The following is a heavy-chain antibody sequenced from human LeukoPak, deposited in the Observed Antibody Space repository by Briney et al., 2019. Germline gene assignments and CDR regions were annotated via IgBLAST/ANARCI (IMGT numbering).Heavy chain of an antibody. V-gene: IGHV4-34*01. Sequence: SETLSLTCAVYGGSFSGYYWSWIRQPPGKGLEWIGEINHSGSTNYNPSLKSRVTISVDTSKNQFSLKLSSVTAADTAVYYCARGPGRITIFGVVITDYFDYWGQGTLVTVPS. J-gene: IGHJ4*02. CDR2: INHSGST. CDR1: GGSFSGYY. D-gene: IGHD3-3*01. CDR3: ARGPGRITIFGVVITDYFDY.